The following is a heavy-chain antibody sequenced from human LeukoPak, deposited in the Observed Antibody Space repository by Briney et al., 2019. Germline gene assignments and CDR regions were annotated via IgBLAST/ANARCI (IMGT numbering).Heavy chain of an antibody. Sequence: GGSLRLSCAASGFTFSSYWMHWVRQAPGKGLVWVSRINTDGSSTSYADSVKGRFTISRDNAKNTLYLQMNSLRAEDTAVYYCARDDGGGYCSSTSCAEGGGFDYWAREPWSPSPQ. CDR1: GFTFSSYW. V-gene: IGHV3-74*01. J-gene: IGHJ4*02. CDR3: ARDDGGGYCSSTSCAEGGGFDY. D-gene: IGHD2-2*01. CDR2: INTDGSST.